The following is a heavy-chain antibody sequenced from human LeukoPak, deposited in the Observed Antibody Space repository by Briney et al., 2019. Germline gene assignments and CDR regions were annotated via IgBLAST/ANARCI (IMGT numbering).Heavy chain of an antibody. CDR3: AGGRRPHGMDV. J-gene: IGHJ6*02. CDR2: IYYSGST. V-gene: IGHV4-59*01. Sequence: SETLSLTCTVSGGSISSYYWSWIRQPPGKGLEWIGYIYYSGSTNYNPSLKSRVTISVDTSKNQFSLKLSSVTAADTAVYYCAGGRRPHGMDVWGQGTTVTVSS. CDR1: GGSISSYY.